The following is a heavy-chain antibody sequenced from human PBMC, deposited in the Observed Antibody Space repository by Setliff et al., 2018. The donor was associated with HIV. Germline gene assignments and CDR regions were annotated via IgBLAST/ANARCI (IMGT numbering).Heavy chain of an antibody. D-gene: IGHD5-18*01. Sequence: SETLSLTCTVSGGSISSHYWSWIRQPPGKGLEWIGYIYYTGSTYYNPSLESRVTTSVDASKNQFSLKLKFVTAADTAIYYCTRGRTDTAMAHDYWGQGTPVTVSS. V-gene: IGHV4-59*11. CDR1: GGSISSHY. CDR2: IYYTGST. J-gene: IGHJ4*02. CDR3: TRGRTDTAMAHDY.